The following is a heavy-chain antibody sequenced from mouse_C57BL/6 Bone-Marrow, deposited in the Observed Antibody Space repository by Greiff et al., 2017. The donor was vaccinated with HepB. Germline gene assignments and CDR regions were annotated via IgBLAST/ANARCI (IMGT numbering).Heavy chain of an antibody. D-gene: IGHD1-1*01. CDR1: GYTFTDYN. CDR3: AREEGNRLLLRY. J-gene: IGHJ2*01. CDR2: INPNNGGT. Sequence: VQLKQSGPELVKPGASVKMSCKASGYTFTDYNMHWVKQSHGKSLEWIGYINPNNGGTSYNQKFKGKATLTVNKSSSTAYMELRSLTSEDSAVYYCAREEGNRLLLRYWGQGTTLTVSS. V-gene: IGHV1-22*01.